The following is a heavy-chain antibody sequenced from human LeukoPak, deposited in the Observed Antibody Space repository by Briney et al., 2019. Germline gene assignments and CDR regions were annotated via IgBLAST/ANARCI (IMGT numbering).Heavy chain of an antibody. D-gene: IGHD6-6*01. CDR3: ARDRRGAFDI. V-gene: IGHV4-59*01. Sequence: SETLSLTCTVSGGSISSYYWSWIRQPPGKGLEWIGYIYYSGSTNYNPSLKSRVTISVDTSKNQFSLKLSSVTAADTAVYYCARDRRGAFDIWGQGTMVTVSS. CDR1: GGSISSYY. J-gene: IGHJ3*02. CDR2: IYYSGST.